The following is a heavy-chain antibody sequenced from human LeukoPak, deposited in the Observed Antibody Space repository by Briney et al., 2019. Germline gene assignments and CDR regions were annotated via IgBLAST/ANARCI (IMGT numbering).Heavy chain of an antibody. CDR2: INHSGST. J-gene: IGHJ4*02. CDR1: GGSISSYY. V-gene: IGHV4-34*01. CDR3: ARVRNFDY. Sequence: SETLSLTCTVSGGSISSYYWSWIRQPPGKGLEWIGEINHSGSTNYNPSLKSRVTISVDTSKNQFSLKLSSVTAADTAVYYCARVRNFDYWGQGTLVTVSS.